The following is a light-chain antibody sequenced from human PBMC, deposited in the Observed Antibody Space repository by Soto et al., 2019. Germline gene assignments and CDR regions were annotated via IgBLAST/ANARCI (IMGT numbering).Light chain of an antibody. J-gene: IGKJ2*01. CDR2: GAS. Sequence: EIVLTQSPGTLSLSPGERATLSCRASQSVSSSYLAWYQQKPGQAPRLLIYGASSRATGIPDRFSGSGSATYFTITISRLAPEDFAVYYCQQYGSSPHTFGQGTKREIK. V-gene: IGKV3-20*01. CDR1: QSVSSSY. CDR3: QQYGSSPHT.